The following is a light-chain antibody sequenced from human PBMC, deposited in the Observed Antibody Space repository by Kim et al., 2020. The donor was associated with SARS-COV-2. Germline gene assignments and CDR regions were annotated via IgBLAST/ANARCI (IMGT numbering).Light chain of an antibody. CDR1: SLRSYE. CDR3: NSRDSNDNVV. CDR2: GKN. Sequence: VASGQTIRITCQGDSLRSYEATWYQQKPGQAPLLVIYGKNNRPSGIPDRFSGSSSGNTASLTITGTQAGDEADYYCNSRDSNDNVVFGGGTQLTVL. V-gene: IGLV3-19*01. J-gene: IGLJ2*01.